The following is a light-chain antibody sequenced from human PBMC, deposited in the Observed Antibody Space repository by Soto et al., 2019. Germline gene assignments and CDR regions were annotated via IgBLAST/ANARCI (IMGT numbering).Light chain of an antibody. CDR3: QKLNGDPPFT. V-gene: IGKV1-9*01. CDR2: AAV. CDR1: QDIGTY. J-gene: IGKJ3*01. Sequence: IQLTQSPSSLSASVGDRVTITCRASQDIGTYLGWYQQMPGKAPKLLISAAVTLQPAVPSRFSGSGSGTHFTLTISSLQPEDFATYYCQKLNGDPPFTFGPGTTVEIK.